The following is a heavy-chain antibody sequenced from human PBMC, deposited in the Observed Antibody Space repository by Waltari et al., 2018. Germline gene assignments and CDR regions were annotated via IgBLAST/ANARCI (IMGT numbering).Heavy chain of an antibody. CDR2: IRNKANSYAT. J-gene: IGHJ4*02. Sequence: EVQLVESGGGLVQPGGSLTLSCAASGFPFSGSTLNWVRKASGKGLEWVGRIRNKANSYATGYAVSVKGRFTISRDDSKNTAYLEMNSLKTEDTAVYYCSTMGETSGYWGQGTLVTVSS. CDR1: GFPFSGST. D-gene: IGHD3-16*01. V-gene: IGHV3-73*02. CDR3: STMGETSGY.